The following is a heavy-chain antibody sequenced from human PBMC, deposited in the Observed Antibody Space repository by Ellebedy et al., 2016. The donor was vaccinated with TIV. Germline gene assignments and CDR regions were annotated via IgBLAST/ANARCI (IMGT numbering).Heavy chain of an antibody. CDR2: IIPIFGTA. J-gene: IGHJ6*02. CDR3: ARSCTNGVCYYYYGMDV. V-gene: IGHV1-69*13. D-gene: IGHD2-8*01. Sequence: SVKVSCXASGGTFSSYAISWVRQAPGQGLEWMGGIIPIFGTANYAQKFQGRVTITADESTSTAYMELSSLRSEDTAVYYCARSCTNGVCYYYYGMDVWGQGTTVTVSS. CDR1: GGTFSSYA.